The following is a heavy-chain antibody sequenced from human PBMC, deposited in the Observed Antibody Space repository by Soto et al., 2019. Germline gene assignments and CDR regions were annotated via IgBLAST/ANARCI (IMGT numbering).Heavy chain of an antibody. CDR1: GGFFSGYY. Sequence: SETLSLTCAVSGGFFSGYYWIWIRQPPGKGLEWIGYIYHSGSTNYNPSLKSRVTISVDTSKNQFSLKLSSVTAADTAVYYCARDVIFGVVTARYYYGMDVWGQGTTVT. CDR2: IYHSGST. V-gene: IGHV4-34*01. D-gene: IGHD3-3*01. CDR3: ARDVIFGVVTARYYYGMDV. J-gene: IGHJ6*02.